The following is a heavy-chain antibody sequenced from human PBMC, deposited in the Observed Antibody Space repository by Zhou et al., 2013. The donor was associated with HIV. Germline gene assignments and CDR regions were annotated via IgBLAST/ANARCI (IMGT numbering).Heavy chain of an antibody. CDR3: ARDQPKPYYYDRSGYYYSGHNWFDP. D-gene: IGHD3-22*01. J-gene: IGHJ5*02. CDR2: INPNRGGT. CDR1: GYTFTGYY. Sequence: QVQLVQSGAEVKKPGASVKVSCKASGYTFTGYYIHWVRQAPGQGLQWMGGINPNRGGTDYARNFQGRLTITRDTSITTVYMDLSSLTDDDTAVYYCARDQPKPYYYDRSGYYYSGHNWFDPWGQGTLVTVSS. V-gene: IGHV1-2*02.